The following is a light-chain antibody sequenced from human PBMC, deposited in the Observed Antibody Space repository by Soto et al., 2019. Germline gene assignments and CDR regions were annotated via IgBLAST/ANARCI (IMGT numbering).Light chain of an antibody. CDR3: QLYGSSQIT. V-gene: IGKV3-20*01. J-gene: IGKJ5*01. CDR2: ATS. CDR1: QSVSASY. Sequence: LMLTQSPGTLSLSPGERATLSCRASQSVSASYLAWYQQKSGQAPGLLIYATSSRATGIPDRFSGSGSGTDFTLTISRLEPEDFAVYYCQLYGSSQITLGQGTRLEIK.